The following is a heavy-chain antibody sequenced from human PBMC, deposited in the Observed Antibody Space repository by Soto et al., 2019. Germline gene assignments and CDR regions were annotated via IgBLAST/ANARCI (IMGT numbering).Heavy chain of an antibody. CDR1: GYIFTDYY. CDR3: ARDPLGKQPFDY. J-gene: IGHJ4*02. CDR2: INPNSGGT. V-gene: IGHV1-2*02. Sequence: ASVKVSCKASGYIFTDYYIHWLRQAPGQGLQWMGWINPNSGGTKYMYNFQGRLTMTRATSTNTAYMELSSLRSDDTAVYYCARDPLGKQPFDYWGQGTLVTVSS. D-gene: IGHD6-13*01.